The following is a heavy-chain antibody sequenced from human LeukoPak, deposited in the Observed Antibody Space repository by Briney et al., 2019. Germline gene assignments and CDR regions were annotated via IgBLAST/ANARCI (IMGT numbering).Heavy chain of an antibody. Sequence: SETLSLTCTVSGGSISSYYWSWIRQPPGKGLEWIGYIYHSGSTYYNPSLKSRVTISVDRSKNQFSLKLSSVTAADTAVYYCARSPRYCSSTSCYKGAFDIWGQGTMVTVSS. V-gene: IGHV4-59*12. CDR1: GGSISSYY. CDR3: ARSPRYCSSTSCYKGAFDI. D-gene: IGHD2-2*01. J-gene: IGHJ3*02. CDR2: IYHSGST.